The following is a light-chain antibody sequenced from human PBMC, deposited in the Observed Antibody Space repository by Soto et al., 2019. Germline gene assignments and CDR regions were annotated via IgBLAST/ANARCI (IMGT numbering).Light chain of an antibody. V-gene: IGLV6-57*01. J-gene: IGLJ2*01. Sequence: NFMLTQPHSVSASPGKTVTISCTRSSGSIASNYVQWYQQRPGSSPTTVIYEDNQRPSGVPDRFSGSIDSSSNSASLTISGLKTEDEADYYCQSYDSSNPHVVFGGGTKLTVL. CDR3: QSYDSSNPHVV. CDR1: SGSIASNY. CDR2: EDN.